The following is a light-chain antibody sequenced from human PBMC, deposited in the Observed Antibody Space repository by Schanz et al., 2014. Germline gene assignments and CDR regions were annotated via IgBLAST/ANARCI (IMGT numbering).Light chain of an antibody. J-gene: IGKJ4*01. Sequence: EIVLTQSPATLSLSPGERATLSCRASQSVSSKLAWYQQKHGQAPRLLIYGASTRATGIPARFSGSGSGTDFTLTISSLEPEDFAVYYCQQRSSWPLTFGGGTKVEI. CDR1: QSVSSK. V-gene: IGKV3-11*01. CDR2: GAS. CDR3: QQRSSWPLT.